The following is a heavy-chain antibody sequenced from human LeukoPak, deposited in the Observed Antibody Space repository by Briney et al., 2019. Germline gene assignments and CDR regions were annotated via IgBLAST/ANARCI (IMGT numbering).Heavy chain of an antibody. CDR1: GYTFTSYY. D-gene: IGHD3-3*01. V-gene: IGHV1-46*01. CDR3: ARDRAITRDAFDI. J-gene: IGHJ3*02. Sequence: ASVKVSCKASGYTFTSYYMHWVRQAPGQGLEWMGIINPSGGSTSYAQKFQGRVTMTRDTSTSAVYMELSSLRSEDTAVYYCARDRAITRDAFDIWGQGTMVTVSS. CDR2: INPSGGST.